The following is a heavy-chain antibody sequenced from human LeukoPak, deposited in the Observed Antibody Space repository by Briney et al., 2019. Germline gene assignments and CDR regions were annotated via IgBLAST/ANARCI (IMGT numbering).Heavy chain of an antibody. Sequence: ASVKVSCKASGGTFISYTISWVRQAPGQGLEWMGGTIPIFGTANYAQKFQGRVTITADESTSTAYMELSSLRSEDTAVYYCARGRYSSSINSMDVWGQGTTVTVSS. CDR1: GGTFISYT. V-gene: IGHV1-69*01. J-gene: IGHJ6*02. CDR3: ARGRYSSSINSMDV. CDR2: TIPIFGTA. D-gene: IGHD6-6*01.